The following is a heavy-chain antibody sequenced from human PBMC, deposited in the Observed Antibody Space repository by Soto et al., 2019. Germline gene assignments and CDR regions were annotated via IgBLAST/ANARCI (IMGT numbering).Heavy chain of an antibody. D-gene: IGHD3-10*01. CDR3: ARDRGYYGSGRSYYYYYMDV. CDR1: GFTVSSNY. Sequence: EVQLGESAGGLVQPGGSLRLSCAASGFTVSSNYMSWVRQAPGKGLEWVSVIHGGGSTYYADSMKGRFTISRDNSKNTLYLQMNSLRAEDTAVYYCARDRGYYGSGRSYYYYYMDVWGKGTTVTVSS. V-gene: IGHV3-66*01. CDR2: IHGGGST. J-gene: IGHJ6*03.